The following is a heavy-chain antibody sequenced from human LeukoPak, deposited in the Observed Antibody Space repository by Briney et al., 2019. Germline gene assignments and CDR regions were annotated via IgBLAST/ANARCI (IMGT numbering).Heavy chain of an antibody. D-gene: IGHD1-26*01. V-gene: IGHV3-21*01. CDR3: ARAYSGRYGLGYYYMDV. CDR2: ISTSSNYI. J-gene: IGHJ6*03. CDR1: GFTFSSYA. Sequence: GGSLRLSCAASGFTFSSYAMSWVRQAPGKGLEWVSSISTSSNYIYYADSVKGRFTISRDNAKNSLYLQMNSLRAEDTAVYYCARAYSGRYGLGYYYMDVWGKGTTVTVSS.